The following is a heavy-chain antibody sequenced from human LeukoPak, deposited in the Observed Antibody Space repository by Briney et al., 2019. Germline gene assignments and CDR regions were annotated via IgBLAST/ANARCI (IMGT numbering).Heavy chain of an antibody. CDR2: IYTSGST. Sequence: SETLSLTCTVSGGSISSYYWSWIWQPAGKGLEWIWRIYTSGSTNYNPSLKSRVTMSVDTSKNQFSLKLSSVTAADTAVYYCARVVWFGEQSWGQGTLVTVSS. CDR3: ARVVWFGEQS. CDR1: GGSISSYY. V-gene: IGHV4-4*07. J-gene: IGHJ4*02. D-gene: IGHD3-10*01.